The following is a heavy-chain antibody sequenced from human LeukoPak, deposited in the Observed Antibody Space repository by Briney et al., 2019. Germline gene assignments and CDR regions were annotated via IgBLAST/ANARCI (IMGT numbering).Heavy chain of an antibody. J-gene: IGHJ5*02. D-gene: IGHD6-13*01. CDR3: ARGIAAGS. CDR1: GFTFSDYY. V-gene: IGHV3-11*03. Sequence: GGSLRLSCAASGFTFSDYYMAWIRQAPGRAPEWISYIIGDSVFTKYADSVRGRFTISRDNAKNSLYLQMNSLRAEDTAVYYCARGIAAGSWGQGTLVTVSS. CDR2: IIGDSVFT.